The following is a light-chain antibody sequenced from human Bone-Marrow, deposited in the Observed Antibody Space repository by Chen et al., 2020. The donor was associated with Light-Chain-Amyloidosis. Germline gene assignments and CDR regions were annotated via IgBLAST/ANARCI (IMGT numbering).Light chain of an antibody. CDR2: DDS. J-gene: IGLJ3*02. CDR1: NIGSTS. V-gene: IGLV3-21*02. Sequence: SYVLTQPSSVSLAPVQTATIACGGNNIGSTSVHWYQQTPGQAPLLVVYDDSDRPSGIPERLSGSNSGNTATLTISRVEAGDEADYYCQVWDRSSDRPVFGGGTKLTVL. CDR3: QVWDRSSDRPV.